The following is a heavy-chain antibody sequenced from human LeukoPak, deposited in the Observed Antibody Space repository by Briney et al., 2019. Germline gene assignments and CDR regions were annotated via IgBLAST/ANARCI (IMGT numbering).Heavy chain of an antibody. Sequence: GGSLRLSCAASGFTFSSYAMHWVRQAPGKGLEWVAVISYDGSNKYYADSVKGRFTISRDNSKNTLYVQMNSLGADDAAVYYCARDPLGITMVRGYFDWWGQGTLVTVSS. V-gene: IGHV3-30-3*01. CDR3: ARDPLGITMVRGYFDW. CDR1: GFTFSSYA. J-gene: IGHJ4*02. D-gene: IGHD3-10*01. CDR2: ISYDGSNK.